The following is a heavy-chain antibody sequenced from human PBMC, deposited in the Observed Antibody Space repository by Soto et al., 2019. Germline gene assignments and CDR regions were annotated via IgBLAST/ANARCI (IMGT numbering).Heavy chain of an antibody. CDR1: VFTFSNAW. Sequence: PVGSLRLSCASSVFTFSNAWMSCVRHSPGKWLEWVGRIKSKTDGGTTDYAAPVKGRFTISSDDSKNTLYLQMNSLKTEDTAVYSCTTEHIYCFEYWGQGTLVNVSS. J-gene: IGHJ4*02. CDR3: TTEHIYCFEY. V-gene: IGHV3-15*01. CDR2: IKSKTDGGTT.